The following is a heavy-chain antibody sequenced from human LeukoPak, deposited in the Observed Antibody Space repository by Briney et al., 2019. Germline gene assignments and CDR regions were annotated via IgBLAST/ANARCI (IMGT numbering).Heavy chain of an antibody. CDR3: ARVLRLERPYYYYYMDV. D-gene: IGHD1-1*01. V-gene: IGHV3-20*01. Sequence: GGSLRLSCAASGFTFDDYGMSWVRQLQGRGWSGALVNWNGGSTGYADSVKGRFTISRDNAKNSLYLQMNSLRAEDTALYHCARVLRLERPYYYYYMDVWGKGITVTISS. CDR2: NWNGGST. CDR1: GFTFDDYG. J-gene: IGHJ6*03.